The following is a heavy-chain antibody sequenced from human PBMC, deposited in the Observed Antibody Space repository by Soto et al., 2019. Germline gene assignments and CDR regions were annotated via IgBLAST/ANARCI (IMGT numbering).Heavy chain of an antibody. Sequence: QVQLVESGGGVVQPGRSLRLSCAASGFTFSSYGMHWVRQAPGKGLEWVAVIWYDGSNKYYADSVKGRFTISRDNPTTTLYLRMSGPGAEDTAVYYCARATHAYCSGGSCYDAFDIWGQGTMVTVSS. CDR2: IWYDGSNK. J-gene: IGHJ3*02. CDR3: ARATHAYCSGGSCYDAFDI. CDR1: GFTFSSYG. D-gene: IGHD2-15*01. V-gene: IGHV3-33*01.